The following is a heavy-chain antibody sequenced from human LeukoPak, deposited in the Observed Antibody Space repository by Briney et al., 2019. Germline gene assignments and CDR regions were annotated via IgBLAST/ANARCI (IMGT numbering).Heavy chain of an antibody. CDR2: IYYSGST. V-gene: IGHV4-59*08. D-gene: IGHD6-13*01. Sequence: SETLSLTCTVSDGSISSYYWSWIRQPPGKGLEWIGYIYYSGSTNYNPSLKSRVTISVDTSKNQFSLKLSSVTAADTAVYYCARQGAAGTIDYWGQGTLVTVSS. J-gene: IGHJ4*02. CDR1: DGSISSYY. CDR3: ARQGAAGTIDY.